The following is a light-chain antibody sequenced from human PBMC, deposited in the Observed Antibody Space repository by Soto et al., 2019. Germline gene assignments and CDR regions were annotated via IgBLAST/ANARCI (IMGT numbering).Light chain of an antibody. V-gene: IGLV2-14*01. Sequence: QSVLTQPAPVSGSPGQSITISCTGTSSDVGGYNYVSWYQQHPGKAPKLMIYEVSNRPSGVSNRLSGSKSGNTASLTISGLQAEDEADYYCSSYTSSSTYVFGTGTKLTVL. CDR3: SSYTSSSTYV. CDR1: SSDVGGYNY. J-gene: IGLJ1*01. CDR2: EVS.